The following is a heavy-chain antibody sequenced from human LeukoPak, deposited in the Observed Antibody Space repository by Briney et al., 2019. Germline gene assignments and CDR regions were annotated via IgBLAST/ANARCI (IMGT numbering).Heavy chain of an antibody. CDR2: IYYSGST. Sequence: SETLSLTCTVSGGSISSYYWSWIRQPPGKGLGWIGYIYYSGSTNYNPSLKSRVTISVDTSKNQFSLKLSSVTAADTAVYYCARDISAPPTYYYDSNSYYPNAFDIWGQGTMVTVSS. CDR3: ARDISAPPTYYYDSNSYYPNAFDI. V-gene: IGHV4-59*12. J-gene: IGHJ3*02. CDR1: GGSISSYY. D-gene: IGHD3-22*01.